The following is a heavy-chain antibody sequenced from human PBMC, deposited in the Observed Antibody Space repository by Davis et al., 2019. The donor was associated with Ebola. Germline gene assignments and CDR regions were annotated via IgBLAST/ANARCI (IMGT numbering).Heavy chain of an antibody. CDR2: ISSSSSTI. J-gene: IGHJ4*02. D-gene: IGHD3-3*01. CDR1: GFTFSSYS. Sequence: PGGSLRLSCAASGFTFSSYSMNWVRQAPGKGLEWVSYISSSSSTIYYADSVKGRFTISRDNAKNSLYLQMNSLRDEDTAVYYCARRGGPLERWSGYSTFDYWGQGTLVTVSS. V-gene: IGHV3-48*02. CDR3: ARRGGPLERWSGYSTFDY.